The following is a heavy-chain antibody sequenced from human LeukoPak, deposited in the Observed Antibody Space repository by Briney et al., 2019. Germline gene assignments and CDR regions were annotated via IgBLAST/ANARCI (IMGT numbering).Heavy chain of an antibody. CDR3: ARDERGYYDILTGYYPFDY. CDR2: INPSGGST. J-gene: IGHJ4*02. Sequence: ASEKVSCKASGYTFTSYYMHWVRQAPGQGLEWMGIINPSGGSTSYAQKFQGRVTMTRDTSTSTVYMELSSLRSEDTAVYYCARDERGYYDILTGYYPFDYWGQGTLVTVSS. V-gene: IGHV1-46*01. D-gene: IGHD3-9*01. CDR1: GYTFTSYY.